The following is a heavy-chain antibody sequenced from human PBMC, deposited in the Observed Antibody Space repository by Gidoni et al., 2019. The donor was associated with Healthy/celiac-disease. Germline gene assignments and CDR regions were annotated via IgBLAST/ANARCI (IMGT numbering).Heavy chain of an antibody. CDR3: AKDIGYCGGDCYSNAFDI. CDR1: GFPFDDYA. Sequence: EVQLVESGGGLVQPGRSLRLSCAASGFPFDDYAMHWVRQAPGKGLEWVSGISWNSGSIGYADSVKGRFTISRDNAKNSLYLQMNSLRAEDTALYYCAKDIGYCGGDCYSNAFDIWGQGTMVTVSS. D-gene: IGHD2-21*02. CDR2: ISWNSGSI. J-gene: IGHJ3*02. V-gene: IGHV3-9*01.